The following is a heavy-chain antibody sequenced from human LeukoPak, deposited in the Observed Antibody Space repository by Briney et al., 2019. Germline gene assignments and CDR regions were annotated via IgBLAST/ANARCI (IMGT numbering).Heavy chain of an antibody. D-gene: IGHD5-24*01. Sequence: GGSLRLSCAASGFTFSSYAMRWVRQAPGKGLEWVSAISGSGGSTYYADSVKGRFTISRDNSKNTLYLQMNSLRAEDTAVYYCAKVGDGYNLYNWFDPWGKGTLVTVSS. CDR1: GFTFSSYA. V-gene: IGHV3-23*01. CDR2: ISGSGGST. CDR3: AKVGDGYNLYNWFDP. J-gene: IGHJ5*02.